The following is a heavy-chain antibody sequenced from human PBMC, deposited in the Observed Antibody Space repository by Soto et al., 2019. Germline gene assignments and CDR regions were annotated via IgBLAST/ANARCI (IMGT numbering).Heavy chain of an antibody. CDR2: ISSSSSYI. V-gene: IGHV3-21*01. Sequence: EVQLVESGGCLVKPGGSLRLSCAASGFTFRSYSMNWVRQAPGKRLEWVSSISSSSSYIYYADSVKGRFTISRDNAKNLLYLRMNSLRAEDTAVYYCARSSHLGGYYYYGMDVWGQGTTVTVSS. D-gene: IGHD3-16*01. CDR1: GFTFRSYS. J-gene: IGHJ6*02. CDR3: ARSSHLGGYYYYGMDV.